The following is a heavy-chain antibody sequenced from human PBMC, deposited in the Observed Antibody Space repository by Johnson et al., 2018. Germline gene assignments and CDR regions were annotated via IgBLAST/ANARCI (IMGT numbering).Heavy chain of an antibody. J-gene: IGHJ6*02. CDR2: ISYDGNNK. V-gene: IGHV3-30*18. Sequence: QVQLVQSGGGVVQPGRSLRLSCAASGFTFSSYGMYWVRQAPGKGLEWVAVISYDGNNKYYADSVRGRFTISRDNSKNTRYLQMNSLRAEDTAVYYCAKNGDLVDYYYGMDVWGQGTTVTVSS. CDR3: AKNGDLVDYYYGMDV. CDR1: GFTFSSYG. D-gene: IGHD4-17*01.